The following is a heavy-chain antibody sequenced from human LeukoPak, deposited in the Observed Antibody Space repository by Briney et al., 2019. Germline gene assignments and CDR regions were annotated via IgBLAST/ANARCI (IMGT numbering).Heavy chain of an antibody. CDR3: ARGSSVVALD. CDR2: IYSDGTT. CDR1: GFTVSTNY. Sequence: GGSLRLSCAASGFTVSTNYMSWVRQAPGKGLEWVSVIYSDGTTYYADSVKGRFTISRDNAKNTLYLQMNSLRAEDTAVYYCARGSSVVALDWGQGTLVTVSS. D-gene: IGHD2-15*01. J-gene: IGHJ4*02. V-gene: IGHV3-53*01.